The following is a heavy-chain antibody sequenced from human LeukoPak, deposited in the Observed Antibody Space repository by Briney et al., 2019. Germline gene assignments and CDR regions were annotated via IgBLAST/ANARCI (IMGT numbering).Heavy chain of an antibody. CDR2: INHSGST. J-gene: IGHJ4*02. D-gene: IGHD6-13*01. CDR3: ARGGEQQLAFDY. CDR1: GGSFSGYY. Sequence: SETLSLTCAVYGGSFSGYYWSWIRQPPGKGLEWIGEINHSGSTNYNPSLKSRVTISVDTSKNQFSRKLSSVTTADTAVYYCARGGEQQLAFDYWGQGTLVTVSS. V-gene: IGHV4-34*01.